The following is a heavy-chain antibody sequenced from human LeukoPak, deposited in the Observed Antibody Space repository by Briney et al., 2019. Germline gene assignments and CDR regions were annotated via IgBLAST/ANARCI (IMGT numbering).Heavy chain of an antibody. CDR3: ARGKYCSSTSCYTRNWFDP. CDR1: GYTFTSYD. CDR2: MNPNSGNT. J-gene: IGHJ5*02. D-gene: IGHD2-2*02. V-gene: IGHV1-8*01. Sequence: ASVKVSCKASGYTFTSYDINWVRQATGQGLEWMGWMNPNSGNTGYAQKFQGRVTMTRNTSISTAYMELSSLRSEDTAVYYCARGKYCSSTSCYTRNWFDPWGQGTLVTVSS.